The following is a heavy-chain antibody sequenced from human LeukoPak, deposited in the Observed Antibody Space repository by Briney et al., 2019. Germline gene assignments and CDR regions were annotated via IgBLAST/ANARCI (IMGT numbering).Heavy chain of an antibody. CDR1: GFTCSTFA. CDR3: ATYRQVLLPFES. Sequence: GGSLRLSCAASGFTCSTFAMIWVRQRPGKGLDWVSSIFPSGGEIHYADSVRGRFTISRDNSKSTLSLQMNSLRAEDTAIYYCATYRQVLLPFESWGQGTLVTVSS. D-gene: IGHD2-8*02. V-gene: IGHV3-23*01. J-gene: IGHJ4*02. CDR2: IFPSGGEI.